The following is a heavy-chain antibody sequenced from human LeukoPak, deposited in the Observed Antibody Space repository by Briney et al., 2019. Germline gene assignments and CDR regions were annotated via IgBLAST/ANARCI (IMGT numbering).Heavy chain of an antibody. D-gene: IGHD3-22*01. CDR2: INHSGST. J-gene: IGHJ3*02. CDR1: GGSFSGYY. V-gene: IGHV4-34*01. CDR3: ARVRNYYDSSGYHDAFDI. Sequence: SETLSLTCAVYGGSFSGYYWSWIRQPPGKGLEWIGEINHSGSTNYNPSLKSRVTISVDTSKNQFSLKLSSVTAADTAVYYCARVRNYYDSSGYHDAFDIWGQGTMVTVSS.